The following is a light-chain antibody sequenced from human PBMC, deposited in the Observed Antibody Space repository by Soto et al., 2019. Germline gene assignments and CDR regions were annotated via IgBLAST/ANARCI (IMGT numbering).Light chain of an antibody. CDR1: SSDVGGYSY. Sequence: QSALSQPRSVSGSPGPSVTISCTGTSSDVGGYSYVSWYQQYPGKAPKVMIYAVTKRPSGVPDRISGSKSGNTASLTISGLQAEDEADYYCCSYAGSYTHYVFGTGTKVTVL. CDR2: AVT. J-gene: IGLJ1*01. CDR3: CSYAGSYTHYV. V-gene: IGLV2-11*01.